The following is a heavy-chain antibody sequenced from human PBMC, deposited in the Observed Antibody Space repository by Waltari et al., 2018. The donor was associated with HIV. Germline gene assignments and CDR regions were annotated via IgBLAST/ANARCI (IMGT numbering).Heavy chain of an antibody. CDR3: ARDGDLDIYYRVLYPDF. V-gene: IGHV3-30*03. CDR2: IYDDDRKR. CDR1: GFKFSTYG. Sequence: QVKLMESGGGVVQPGRSLRLSCRASGFKFSTYGIHRLRQAPGRGLGWVSFIYDDDRKRYADSVNDRFTISRDNSRDTVYWQMNSLRVDDTGIYYCARDGDLDIYYRVLYPDFWGQGSLVTVSA. J-gene: IGHJ4*02. D-gene: IGHD3-10*01.